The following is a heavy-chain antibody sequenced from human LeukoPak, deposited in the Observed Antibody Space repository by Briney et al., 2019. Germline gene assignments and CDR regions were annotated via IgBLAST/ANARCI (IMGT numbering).Heavy chain of an antibody. Sequence: PSETLSLTCTVSVGSISSGGYYWSWIRQHPGKGLEWIGYIYYSGSTYYNPSLKSRVTISVDTSKNQFSLKLSSVTAADTAVYYCATRKPNYGDYSSVFDYWGQGTLVTVSS. CDR3: ATRKPNYGDYSSVFDY. CDR2: IYYSGST. J-gene: IGHJ4*02. D-gene: IGHD4-17*01. CDR1: VGSISSGGYY. V-gene: IGHV4-31*03.